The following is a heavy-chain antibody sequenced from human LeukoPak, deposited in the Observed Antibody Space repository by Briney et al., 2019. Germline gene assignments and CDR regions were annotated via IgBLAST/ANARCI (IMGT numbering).Heavy chain of an antibody. CDR1: GFTITNAW. CDR2: IKSGAEAGTT. D-gene: IGHD4-17*01. Sequence: GGSLRLSCAASGFTITNAWMSWVRQAPGKGLEGVGRIKSGAEAGTTEYAARVKGRFTISRDDSRNTLYLQMNGLKTEDTAMYYCATDAYTDYGPHIDYWGQGTLGTVSP. CDR3: ATDAYTDYGPHIDY. J-gene: IGHJ4*02. V-gene: IGHV3-15*01.